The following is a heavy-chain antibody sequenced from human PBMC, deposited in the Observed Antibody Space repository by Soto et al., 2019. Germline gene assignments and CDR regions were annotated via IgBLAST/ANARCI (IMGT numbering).Heavy chain of an antibody. CDR1: GGSISSSSYY. J-gene: IGHJ3*02. CDR3: ASSGDSALDAFDI. V-gene: IGHV4-39*01. Sequence: SETLSLTCTVSGGSISSSSYYWGWIRQPPGKGLEWIGSIYYSGSTYYNPSLKSRVTISVDTSKNQFSLKLSSVTAADTDVYYCASSGDSALDAFDIWGQGTMVTVSS. D-gene: IGHD2-21*02. CDR2: IYYSGST.